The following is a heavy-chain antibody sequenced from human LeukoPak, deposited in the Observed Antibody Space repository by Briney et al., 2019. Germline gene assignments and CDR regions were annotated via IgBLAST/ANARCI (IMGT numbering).Heavy chain of an antibody. CDR2: IYYSGST. CDR3: ARDKGCSGGSCPTLYFDY. J-gene: IGHJ4*02. V-gene: IGHV4-61*01. CDR1: GGSISSSSYY. Sequence: PSETLSLTCTVSGGSISSSSYYWSWIRQPPGKGLEWIGYIYYSGSTNYNPSLKSRVTISVDTSKNQFSLKLSSVTAADTAVYYCARDKGCSGGSCPTLYFDYWGQGTLVTVSS. D-gene: IGHD2-15*01.